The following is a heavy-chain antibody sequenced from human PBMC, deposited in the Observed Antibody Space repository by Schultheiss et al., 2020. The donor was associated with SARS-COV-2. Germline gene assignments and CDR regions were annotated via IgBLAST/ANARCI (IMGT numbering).Heavy chain of an antibody. CDR3: ARDLSPTYYYDSSGYYHELCY. CDR2: IKQDGSEK. CDR1: GFTFSSYW. Sequence: GGSLRLSCAASGFTFSSYWMSWVRQAPGKGLEWVANIKQDGSEKYYVDSVKGRFTISRDNAKNSLYLQMNSLRAEDTAVYYCARDLSPTYYYDSSGYYHELCYWGQGTLVTVSS. D-gene: IGHD3-22*01. J-gene: IGHJ4*02. V-gene: IGHV3-7*01.